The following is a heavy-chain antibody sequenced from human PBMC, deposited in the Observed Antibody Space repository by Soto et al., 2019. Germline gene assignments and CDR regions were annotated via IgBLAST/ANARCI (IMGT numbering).Heavy chain of an antibody. CDR2: IIPILGIA. Sequence: QVQLVQSGAEVKKPGSSVKVSCKASGGTFSSYTISWVRQAPGQGLEWMGRIIPILGIANYAQKFQGRVTITAVKSTSTAYMELSSLRSEDTAVYYCARDRYGDYVGWFDPWGQGTLVTVSS. CDR1: GGTFSSYT. D-gene: IGHD4-17*01. J-gene: IGHJ5*02. CDR3: ARDRYGDYVGWFDP. V-gene: IGHV1-69*08.